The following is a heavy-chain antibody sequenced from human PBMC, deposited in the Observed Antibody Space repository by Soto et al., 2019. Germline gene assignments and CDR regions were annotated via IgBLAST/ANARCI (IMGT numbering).Heavy chain of an antibody. CDR3: ATDNYYDNSGYSWFDP. V-gene: IGHV1-24*01. CDR2: FDPEDGET. CDR1: GYSLTELS. J-gene: IGHJ5*02. D-gene: IGHD3-22*01. Sequence: ASVKVSCKVSGYSLTELSIHWVRQAPGEGLEWMGGFDPEDGETIYAQKFQGRLTMTEDTSTDTVYMELSSLRSEDTAVYYCATDNYYDNSGYSWFDPWGQGTLVTVSS.